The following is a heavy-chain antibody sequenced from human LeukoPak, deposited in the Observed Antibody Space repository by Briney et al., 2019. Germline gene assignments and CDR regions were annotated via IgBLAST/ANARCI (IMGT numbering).Heavy chain of an antibody. Sequence: GESLKISCKGSGYSFTSYWIGWVRQMPGKGLEWMGIIYPGDSDTRYSPSFQGQVTISADKSISTAYLQWSSLKASDTAMYYRARQGSGYSPTYYYYMDVWGKGTTVTISS. CDR3: ARQGSGYSPTYYYYMDV. V-gene: IGHV5-51*01. J-gene: IGHJ6*03. CDR1: GYSFTSYW. CDR2: IYPGDSDT. D-gene: IGHD5-18*01.